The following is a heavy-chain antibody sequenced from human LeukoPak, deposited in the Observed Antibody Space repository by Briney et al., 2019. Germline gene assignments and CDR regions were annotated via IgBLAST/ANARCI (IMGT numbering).Heavy chain of an antibody. Sequence: ASVKISCKVSGYTFTDYYMHWVQQAPGKGLEWMGLVDPEDGETIYAEKFQGRVTITADTSTDTAYVELSSLRSEDTAVYYCATLNPDSTYYYYMDVWGKGTTVTVSS. CDR3: ATLNPDSTYYYYMDV. J-gene: IGHJ6*03. CDR2: VDPEDGET. D-gene: IGHD2/OR15-2a*01. CDR1: GYTFTDYY. V-gene: IGHV1-69-2*01.